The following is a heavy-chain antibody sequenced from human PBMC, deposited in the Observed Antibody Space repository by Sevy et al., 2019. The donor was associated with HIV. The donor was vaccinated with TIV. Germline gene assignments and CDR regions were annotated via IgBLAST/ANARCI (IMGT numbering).Heavy chain of an antibody. V-gene: IGHV3-74*01. CDR3: AGGTAGVFQY. CDR2: INSDGKIT. J-gene: IGHJ4*02. D-gene: IGHD6-25*01. Sequence: GGSLRLSCAASGFKFNTHWMHWVRQAPGKGLVWVSRINSDGKITDYADSVKGRFAISRDNAKNILYLQMDNQRHDDTAVYYCAGGTAGVFQYWGQGSLVTVSS. CDR1: GFKFNTHW.